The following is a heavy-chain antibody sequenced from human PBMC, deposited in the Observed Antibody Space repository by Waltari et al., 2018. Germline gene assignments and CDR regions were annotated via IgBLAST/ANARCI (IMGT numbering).Heavy chain of an antibody. V-gene: IGHV2-70*04. J-gene: IGHJ4*02. CDR3: ARSAYCNSGTCPLEH. CDR1: GLSLTSHGMR. Sequence: QVTLKESGPALLKPTQTLTLTCNFSGLSLTSHGMRVNWIRQPPGKALEWLARIDWDESTFYRPSLKTRLTIFKDTSKSQVVLKMTNMDPDDTATYFCARSAYCNSGTCPLEHWGQGTPVTVSS. D-gene: IGHD1-26*01. CDR2: IDWDEST.